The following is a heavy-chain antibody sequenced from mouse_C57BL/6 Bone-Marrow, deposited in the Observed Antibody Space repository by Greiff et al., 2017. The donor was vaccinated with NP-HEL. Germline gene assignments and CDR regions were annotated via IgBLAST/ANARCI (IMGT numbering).Heavy chain of an antibody. J-gene: IGHJ2*01. Sequence: VKLVESGAELVRPGASVKLSCKASGYTFTDYYINWVKQRPGQGLEWIARIYPGSGNTYYNEKFKGKATLTAEKSSSTAYMQLSSLTSEDSAVYFCARGDGYYPYYFDYWGQGTTLTVSS. CDR1: GYTFTDYY. CDR2: IYPGSGNT. V-gene: IGHV1-76*01. CDR3: ARGDGYYPYYFDY. D-gene: IGHD2-3*01.